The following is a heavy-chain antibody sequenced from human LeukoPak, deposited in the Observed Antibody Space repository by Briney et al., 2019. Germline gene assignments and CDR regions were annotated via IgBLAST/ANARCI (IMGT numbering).Heavy chain of an antibody. D-gene: IGHD6-13*01. J-gene: IGHJ4*02. V-gene: IGHV1-69*06. Sequence: ASVKVSCKASGGTFSSYAISWVRQAPGQGLEWMGGIIPIFGTANYAQKFQGRVTITADKSTSTAYVELSSLRSEDTAVYYCAGTSGAAAAPYYFDYWGQGTLVTVSS. CDR2: IIPIFGTA. CDR3: AGTSGAAAAPYYFDY. CDR1: GGTFSSYA.